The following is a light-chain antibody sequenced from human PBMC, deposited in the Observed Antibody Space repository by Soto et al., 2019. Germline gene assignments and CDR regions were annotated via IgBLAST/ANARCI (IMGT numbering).Light chain of an antibody. J-gene: IGKJ4*01. Sequence: EIVLTQSPGTLSLSPGERATLSCRASQSVSSSYLAWYQQKPGQTPRLLIYGASSKATGNPDRFSGSGSGTDFIFIISRLEPEDFAVYYCQQYGSSPRTFGGGTKVDIK. CDR3: QQYGSSPRT. V-gene: IGKV3-20*01. CDR2: GAS. CDR1: QSVSSSY.